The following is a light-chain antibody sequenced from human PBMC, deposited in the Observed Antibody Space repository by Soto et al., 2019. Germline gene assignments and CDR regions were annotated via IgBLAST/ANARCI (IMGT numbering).Light chain of an antibody. Sequence: VLTKSPAPLSLSKGERATLSCRASQSVSSYLAWYQQKPGQAPRLLIYDASNRATGIPARFSGSGSGTDFTLTISSLEPEDFAFYYCQQRSNWPPVLTFGGGTKVDIK. CDR2: DAS. V-gene: IGKV3-11*01. CDR3: QQRSNWPPVLT. J-gene: IGKJ4*01. CDR1: QSVSSY.